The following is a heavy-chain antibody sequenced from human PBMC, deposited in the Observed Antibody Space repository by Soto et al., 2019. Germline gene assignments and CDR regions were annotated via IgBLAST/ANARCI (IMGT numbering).Heavy chain of an antibody. CDR1: GGSLGDYY. D-gene: IGHD2-21*01. Sequence: QVQLQESGPGLVKPSETLSLICTVSGGSLGDYYWTGIRQPPGKGLECLGYISTTGVTNHHTSLKSRITTSIDASKNQFSLILSYVTAAGTAMYFCARHGGAVVGVRGWGPGHQVTVSS. V-gene: IGHV4-4*08. CDR2: ISTTGVT. CDR3: ARHGGAVVGVRG. J-gene: IGHJ4*02.